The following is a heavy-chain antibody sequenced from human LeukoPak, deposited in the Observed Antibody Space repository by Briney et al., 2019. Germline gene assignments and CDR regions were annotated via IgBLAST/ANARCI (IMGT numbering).Heavy chain of an antibody. V-gene: IGHV3-23*01. Sequence: GGSLRLSCAASGFTFSSYAVSWVRQAPGKGLECVSAISGSGGSTYYADSVKGRFTISRDNSKNTLYLQMNSLRAEDTAVYYCARVPIDIAAAGPHDAFDIWGQGTMVTVSS. CDR3: ARVPIDIAAAGPHDAFDI. J-gene: IGHJ3*02. CDR2: ISGSGGST. CDR1: GFTFSSYA. D-gene: IGHD6-13*01.